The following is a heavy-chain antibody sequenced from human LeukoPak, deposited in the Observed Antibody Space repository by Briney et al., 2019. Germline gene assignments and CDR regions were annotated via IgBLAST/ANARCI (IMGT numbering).Heavy chain of an antibody. Sequence: GGSLRLPCAGSGFIFNNYAMHWVRQPPGKGLEWVSGISWNSGTIDYADSVRGRFTISRDNAKNSLYLQMDSLRVEDTAFYYCAKDNRRHYTSGPNPDSLHWGQGALVTVSS. J-gene: IGHJ4*02. CDR1: GFIFNNYA. V-gene: IGHV3-9*01. CDR2: ISWNSGTI. CDR3: AKDNRRHYTSGPNPDSLH. D-gene: IGHD6-19*01.